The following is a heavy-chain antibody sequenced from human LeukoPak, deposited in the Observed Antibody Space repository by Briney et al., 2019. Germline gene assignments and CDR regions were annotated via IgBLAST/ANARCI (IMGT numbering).Heavy chain of an antibody. V-gene: IGHV3-30*08. CDR1: AGTFSSHA. Sequence: GRSLILSCAASAGTFSSHAMHWVRQAPGKGLEWVTIISYYGGDTYYADSVKGRFTISRDNSNNTLYHQMISLRGDDTAVYYCSRSGDCSNTSCYKPFAIWGKGPMVTVSS. CDR3: SRSGDCSNTSCYKPFAI. J-gene: IGHJ3*02. CDR2: ISYYGGDT. D-gene: IGHD2-2*02.